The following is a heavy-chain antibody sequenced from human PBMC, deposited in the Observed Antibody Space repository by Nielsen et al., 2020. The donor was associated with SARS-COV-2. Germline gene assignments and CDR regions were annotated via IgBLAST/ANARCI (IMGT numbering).Heavy chain of an antibody. J-gene: IGHJ6*03. CDR1: GYSFPTYW. D-gene: IGHD6-6*01. V-gene: IGHV5-51*01. Sequence: GESLKISCKGSGYSFPTYWIGGVRQMPGKGLEWMGIIYPGDSATRYSPSFQGQVTISADKSIRTAYLQWSSLKASDTAKYYCARHTRSSPSFYYYYYMDVWGKGTTVTVSS. CDR3: ARHTRSSPSFYYYYYMDV. CDR2: IYPGDSAT.